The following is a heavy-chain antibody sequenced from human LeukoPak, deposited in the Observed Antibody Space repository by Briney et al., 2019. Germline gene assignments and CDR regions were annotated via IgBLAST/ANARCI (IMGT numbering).Heavy chain of an antibody. CDR3: ARVPAAAGTFDY. V-gene: IGHV3-7*03. J-gene: IGHJ4*02. CDR1: GVTFSSYW. D-gene: IGHD6-13*01. CDR2: IKQDGSEK. Sequence: GGSLRLSCAASGVTFSSYWMSWVRQAPGKGLEWVANIKQDGSEKYYVDSVKGRFTISRDNAKNSLYLQMNSLRAEDTAVYYCARVPAAAGTFDYWGQGTLVTVSS.